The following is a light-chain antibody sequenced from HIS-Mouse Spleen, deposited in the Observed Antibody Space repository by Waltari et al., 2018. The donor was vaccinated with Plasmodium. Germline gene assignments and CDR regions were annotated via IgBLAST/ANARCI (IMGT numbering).Light chain of an antibody. J-gene: IGLJ1*01. CDR2: DVS. CDR3: CSYAGSYTYV. Sequence: QSALTQPRSVSGSPGPSVTIPCTGTSSDVGGYTYVSWYQQHPGKAPKLMIYDVSKRPSGVPDRFSGSKSGNTASLTISGLQAEDEADYYCCSYAGSYTYVFGTGTKVTVL. CDR1: SSDVGGYTY. V-gene: IGLV2-11*01.